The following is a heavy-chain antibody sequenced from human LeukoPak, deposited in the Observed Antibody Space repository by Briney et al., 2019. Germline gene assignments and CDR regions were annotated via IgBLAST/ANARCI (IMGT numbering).Heavy chain of an antibody. J-gene: IGHJ4*02. CDR2: ISWNSGSI. CDR3: AKDAYSSSSSADYLDY. V-gene: IGHV3-9*01. Sequence: GRSLRLSCAASGFTFDDYAMHWVRQAQGKGLEWVSGISWNSGSIGYADSVKGRFTISRDNAKNSLYMQMNSLRAEDTALYYCAKDAYSSSSSADYLDYWGQGTLVTVSS. CDR1: GFTFDDYA. D-gene: IGHD6-6*01.